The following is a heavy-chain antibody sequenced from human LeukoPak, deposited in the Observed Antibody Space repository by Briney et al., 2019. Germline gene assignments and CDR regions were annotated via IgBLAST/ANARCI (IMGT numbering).Heavy chain of an antibody. D-gene: IGHD6-13*01. CDR2: ISWNSGSI. V-gene: IGHV3-9*01. CDR1: GFTFDDYA. CDR3: AKDIGPDSSSWYGAFDI. Sequence: GGSLRLSCAASGFTFDDYAMHWVRQAPRKGLEWVSGISWNSGSIGYADSVKGRFTISRDNAKNSLYLQMNSLRAEDTALYYCAKDIGPDSSSWYGAFDIWGQGTMVTVSS. J-gene: IGHJ3*02.